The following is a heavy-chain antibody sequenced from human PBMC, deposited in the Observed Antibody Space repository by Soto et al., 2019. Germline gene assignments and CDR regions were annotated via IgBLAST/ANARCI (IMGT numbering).Heavy chain of an antibody. Sequence: PGGSLRLSCAASGFTFSSYGMHWVRQAPGKGLEWVAVISYDGSNKYYADYVKGRFTISRDNSKNTLYLQMNSLRAEDTAVYYSAKYGFRGYSGYDWATVANFDYWGQGTLVTVSS. V-gene: IGHV3-30*18. CDR1: GFTFSSYG. D-gene: IGHD5-12*01. J-gene: IGHJ4*02. CDR3: AKYGFRGYSGYDWATVANFDY. CDR2: ISYDGSNK.